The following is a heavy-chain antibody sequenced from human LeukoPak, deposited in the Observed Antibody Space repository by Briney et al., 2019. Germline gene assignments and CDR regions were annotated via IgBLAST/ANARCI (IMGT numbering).Heavy chain of an antibody. CDR2: INPNSGGT. V-gene: IGHV1-2*02. D-gene: IGHD4-17*01. CDR1: GYTFTSYG. CDR3: GALTTVTTDTWFDP. Sequence: GASVKVSCKASGYTFTSYGISWVRQAPGQGLEWMGWINPNSGGTNYAQKFQGRVTMTRDTSISTAYMELSRLRSDDTAVYYCGALTTVTTDTWFDPWGQGTLVTVSS. J-gene: IGHJ5*02.